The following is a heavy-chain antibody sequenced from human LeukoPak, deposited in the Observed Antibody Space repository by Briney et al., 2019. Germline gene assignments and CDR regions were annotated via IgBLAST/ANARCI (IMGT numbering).Heavy chain of an antibody. V-gene: IGHV4-4*07. D-gene: IGHD3-10*01. J-gene: IGHJ6*03. Sequence: SETLSLTCSVSGGSISSYYWSWIRQPAGKGLEWIGRIYTSGSTNYNPSLKSRVTMSVDTSKNQFSLKLSSVTAADTAVYYCARSAATWFGELFSDYMDVWGKGTTVTVSS. CDR2: IYTSGST. CDR3: ARSAATWFGELFSDYMDV. CDR1: GGSISSYY.